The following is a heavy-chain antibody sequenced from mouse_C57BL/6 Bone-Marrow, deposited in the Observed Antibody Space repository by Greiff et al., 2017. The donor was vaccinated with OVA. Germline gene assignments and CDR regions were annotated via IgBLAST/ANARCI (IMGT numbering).Heavy chain of an antibody. CDR3: ARRVSVTTVVGEDY. D-gene: IGHD1-1*01. J-gene: IGHJ4*01. V-gene: IGHV5-17*01. Sequence: EVMLVESGGGLVKPGGSLKLSCAASGFTFSDYGMHWVRQAPEKGLEWVAYISSGSSTIYYADTVKGRFTISRDNAKNTLFLQMTSLRSEDTAMYYCARRVSVTTVVGEDYCGQGTSVTVSS. CDR1: GFTFSDYG. CDR2: ISSGSSTI.